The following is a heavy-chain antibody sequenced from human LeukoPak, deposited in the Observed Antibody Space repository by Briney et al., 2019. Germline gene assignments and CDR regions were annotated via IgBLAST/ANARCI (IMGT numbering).Heavy chain of an antibody. CDR1: GYSISSGYY. Sequence: SETLSLTCTVSGYSISSGYYWGWIRQPPGKGLEWIGSIYHSGSTYYNPSLKSRVTISVDTSKNQFSLKLSSVTAADTAVYYCSSGEMATIFDYWGQGTLVTVSS. CDR3: SSGEMATIFDY. J-gene: IGHJ4*02. CDR2: IYHSGST. D-gene: IGHD5-24*01. V-gene: IGHV4-38-2*02.